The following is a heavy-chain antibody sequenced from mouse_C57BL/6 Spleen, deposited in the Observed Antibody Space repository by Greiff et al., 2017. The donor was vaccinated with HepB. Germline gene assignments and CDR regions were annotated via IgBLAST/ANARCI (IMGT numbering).Heavy chain of an antibody. CDR3: ASRGYYGRGYYFDY. CDR1: GYAFSSSW. D-gene: IGHD1-1*01. V-gene: IGHV1-82*01. J-gene: IGHJ2*01. CDR2: IYPGDGDT. Sequence: QVQLKQSGPELVKPGASVKISSKASGYAFSSSWMNWVKQRPGKGLEWIGRIYPGDGDTNYNGKFKGKATLTADKSSSTAYMQLSSLTSEDSAVYFCASRGYYGRGYYFDYWGQGTTLTVSS.